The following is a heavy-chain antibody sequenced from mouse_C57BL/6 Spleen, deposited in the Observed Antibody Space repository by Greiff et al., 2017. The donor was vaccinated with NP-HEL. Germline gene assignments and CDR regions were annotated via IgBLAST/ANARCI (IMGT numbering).Heavy chain of an antibody. CDR3: ARSFPLYYGSSYGYFDV. CDR1: GYTFTDYN. Sequence: VQLQQSGPELVKPGASVKIPCKASGYTFTDYNMDWVKQSHGQSLEWIGDINPNNGGTIYNQKFKGKATLTVDKSSSTAYMELRSLTSEDTAVYYGARSFPLYYGSSYGYFDVWGTGTTVTVSS. J-gene: IGHJ1*03. CDR2: INPNNGGT. D-gene: IGHD1-1*01. V-gene: IGHV1-18*01.